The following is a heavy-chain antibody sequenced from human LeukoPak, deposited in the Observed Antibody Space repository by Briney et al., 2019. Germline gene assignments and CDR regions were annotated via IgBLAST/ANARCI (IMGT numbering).Heavy chain of an antibody. Sequence: GGSLRLSCAASGFTFISYWMHWVRQAPGKGLVWVSRINSDGSTTSYAASVKGRFTISRDTAKNTLYLQMNSLRAEDTAVYYCARGHHYYDSSAYYYWGQGPLVTVSS. V-gene: IGHV3-74*01. D-gene: IGHD3-22*01. J-gene: IGHJ4*02. CDR2: INSDGSTT. CDR3: ARGHHYYDSSAYYY. CDR1: GFTFISYW.